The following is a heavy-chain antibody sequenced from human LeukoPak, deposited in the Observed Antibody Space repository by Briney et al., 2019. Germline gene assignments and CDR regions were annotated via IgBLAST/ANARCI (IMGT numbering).Heavy chain of an antibody. CDR2: ISGSGGST. CDR1: GFTFSSYA. Sequence: PGGSLRLSCAASGFTFSSYAMSWVRQAPGKGLEWVSAISGSGGSTYYADSVKGRFTISRDNSKNTLYLQMNSLRTEDTAVYYCAKDLRVHDAFDIWGQGTMVTVSS. CDR3: AKDLRVHDAFDI. V-gene: IGHV3-23*01. J-gene: IGHJ3*02. D-gene: IGHD6-6*01.